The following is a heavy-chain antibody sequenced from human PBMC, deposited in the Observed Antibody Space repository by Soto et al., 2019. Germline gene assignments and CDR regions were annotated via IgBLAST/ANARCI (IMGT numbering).Heavy chain of an antibody. J-gene: IGHJ6*02. D-gene: IGHD1-26*01. CDR3: ARQWEQSGYYYGMDV. Sequence: QVQLVQSGAEVKKPGASVKVSCKASGYTFTSYDINWVRKATGQGLEWMGWMSPNSGTTGYAQKVQGRVTMTRDTSISTAYMELSSLRSEDTDVYYCARQWEQSGYYYGMDVWGQGTTVTVSS. CDR2: MSPNSGTT. CDR1: GYTFTSYD. V-gene: IGHV1-8*01.